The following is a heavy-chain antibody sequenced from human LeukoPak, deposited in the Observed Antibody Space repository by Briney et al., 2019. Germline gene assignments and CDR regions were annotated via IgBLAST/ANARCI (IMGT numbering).Heavy chain of an antibody. J-gene: IGHJ4*02. CDR1: GYSISSGYY. D-gene: IGHD3-3*01. CDR3: ARHVYDFWSGYEDY. Sequence: SETLSLTCAVSGYSISSGYYWGWIRQPPGKGLEWIGSIYHSGSTYYNPSLKSRVTISVDTSKNQFSLKLSSVTAADTAVYYCARHVYDFWSGYEDYWGQGTLVTVSS. CDR2: IYHSGST. V-gene: IGHV4-38-2*01.